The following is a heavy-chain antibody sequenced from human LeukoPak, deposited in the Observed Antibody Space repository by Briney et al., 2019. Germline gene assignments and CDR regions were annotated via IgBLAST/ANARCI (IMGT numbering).Heavy chain of an antibody. D-gene: IGHD2-8*01. Sequence: SVKVSCKASGGTFSSYDISWVRQAPGQGLEWMGGIIPMFGTANYAQKFQGRVTITADKSTSTAYMELSSLRSEDTAVYYCARPGGYCTNGVCYMAYNWFDPWGQGTLVTVSS. J-gene: IGHJ5*02. V-gene: IGHV1-69*06. CDR1: GGTFSSYD. CDR2: IIPMFGTA. CDR3: ARPGGYCTNGVCYMAYNWFDP.